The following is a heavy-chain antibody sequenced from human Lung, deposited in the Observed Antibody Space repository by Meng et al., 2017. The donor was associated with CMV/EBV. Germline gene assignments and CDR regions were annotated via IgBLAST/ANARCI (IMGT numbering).Heavy chain of an antibody. J-gene: IGHJ4*02. V-gene: IGHV1-46*04. CDR2: NNPRDGDT. Sequence: VERVQSGAGVMKPGVSVKAYWKASGDTLTYYHIHWVRQAPGQGLEWVGINNPRDGDTSYSQKLRGRVTLTRDTSTSTAYMELSSLSSGDTAVYYCARERDATYYFHNWGQRTLVTVSS. D-gene: IGHD5-24*01. CDR3: ARERDATYYFHN. CDR1: GDTLTYYH.